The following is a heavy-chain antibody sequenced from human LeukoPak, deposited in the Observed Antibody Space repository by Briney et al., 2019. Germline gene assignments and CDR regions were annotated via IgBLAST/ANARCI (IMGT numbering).Heavy chain of an antibody. V-gene: IGHV3-7*01. CDR1: GFPFSSYW. CDR2: IKQDGSKK. Sequence: GGSLRLSCVASGFPFSSYWMTWVRQAPGKGLEWVANIKQDGSKKSYVDSVKGRFTISRDNAKNSLYLQMNSLRAEDTAVYYCAKDLASYWGQGTLVTVSS. J-gene: IGHJ4*02. CDR3: AKDLASY.